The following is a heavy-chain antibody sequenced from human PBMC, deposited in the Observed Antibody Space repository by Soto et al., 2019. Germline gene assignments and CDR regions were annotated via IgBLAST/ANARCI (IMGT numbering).Heavy chain of an antibody. J-gene: IGHJ4*02. D-gene: IGHD4-17*01. CDR1: GFTFSSYA. Sequence: PGGSLRLSCAASGFTFSSYAMSWVRQAPGKGLGWVSAISGSGGSTYYADSVKGRFTISRDNSKNTLYLQMNSLRAEDTAVYYCAKDDYGDYAGQFDYWGQGTLVTVSS. V-gene: IGHV3-23*01. CDR2: ISGSGGST. CDR3: AKDDYGDYAGQFDY.